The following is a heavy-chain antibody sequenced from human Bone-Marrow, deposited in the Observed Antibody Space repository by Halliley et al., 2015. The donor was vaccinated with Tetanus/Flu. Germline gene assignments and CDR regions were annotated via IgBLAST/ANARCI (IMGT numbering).Heavy chain of an antibody. CDR3: ARDRGTYYFDY. Sequence: LGCFGYIFNGTPTSNPPLKSRATISQDTSNNQFSLKLTSVTAADTAIYYCARDRGTYYFDYWGQGTLITVSS. J-gene: IGHJ4*02. V-gene: IGHV4-59*01. CDR2: IFNGTP.